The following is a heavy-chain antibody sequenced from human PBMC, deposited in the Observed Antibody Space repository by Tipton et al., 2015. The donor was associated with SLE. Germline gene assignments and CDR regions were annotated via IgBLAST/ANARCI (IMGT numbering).Heavy chain of an antibody. V-gene: IGHV4-59*11. Sequence: TLSLTCTVSGGSISSHYWSWIRQPPGKGLEWIGYIYYSGSTNYNPSLKSRVTISVDTSKNQFSLKLSSVTAADTAVYYCARDRVTMIVAFDYWGQGTLVTVSS. CDR2: IYYSGST. D-gene: IGHD3-22*01. CDR1: GGSISSHY. J-gene: IGHJ4*02. CDR3: ARDRVTMIVAFDY.